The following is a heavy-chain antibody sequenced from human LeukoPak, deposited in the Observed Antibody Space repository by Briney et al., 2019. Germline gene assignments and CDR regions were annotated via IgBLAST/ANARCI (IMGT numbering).Heavy chain of an antibody. J-gene: IGHJ6*03. Sequence: ASVKVSCKGSGYTLTELSMHWVRQAPGKGVEGMGGFDPEDGETIYAQKFQGRVTMTRDTSISTAYMELSRLRSDDTAVYYCAREISDYYYMDVWGKGTTVTVSS. CDR3: AREISDYYYMDV. CDR1: GYTLTELS. V-gene: IGHV1-24*01. D-gene: IGHD2/OR15-2a*01. CDR2: FDPEDGET.